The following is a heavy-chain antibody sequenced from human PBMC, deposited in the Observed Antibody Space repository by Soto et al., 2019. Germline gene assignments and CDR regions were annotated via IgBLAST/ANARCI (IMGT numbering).Heavy chain of an antibody. CDR2: ISGSGNTI. J-gene: IGHJ4*02. CDR3: ARANSGYDPLDY. CDR1: GFTFSDYY. Sequence: GGSLRLSCAASGFTFSDYYMRWIRQAPGKGLEWLSYISGSGNTIYYADSVKDRFTVSRDNAKSSLFLQMNSLRAEDTAVYYCARANSGYDPLDYWGQGTLVTVSS. V-gene: IGHV3-11*01. D-gene: IGHD5-12*01.